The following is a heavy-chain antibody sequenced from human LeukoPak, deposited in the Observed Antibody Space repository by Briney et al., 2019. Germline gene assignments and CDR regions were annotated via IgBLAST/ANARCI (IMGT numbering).Heavy chain of an antibody. D-gene: IGHD6-13*01. J-gene: IGHJ4*02. CDR2: ISYDGSNK. V-gene: IGHV3-30-3*01. Sequence: GGSLRLSCVASGFTFSSYAMHWVRQAPGKGLEWVAVISYDGSNKYYADSVKGRFTISRDNSKNTLYLQMNSLRAEDTAVYYCARDSPSSWYYFDYWGQGTLVTVSS. CDR3: ARDSPSSWYYFDY. CDR1: GFTFSSYA.